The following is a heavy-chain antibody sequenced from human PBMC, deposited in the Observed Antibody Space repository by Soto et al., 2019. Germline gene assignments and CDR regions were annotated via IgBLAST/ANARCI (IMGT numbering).Heavy chain of an antibody. D-gene: IGHD3-3*01. CDR2: ISYDGSNK. CDR3: AKDIEFGDGYNAGMDV. CDR1: GFTFSSYG. V-gene: IGHV3-30*18. J-gene: IGHJ6*02. Sequence: QVQLVESGGGVVQPGRSLRLSCAASGFTFSSYGMHWVRQAPGKGLEWVAVISYDGSNKYYADSVKGRFTIPRDNSKNTLYLQMNSLRAEDTAVYYCAKDIEFGDGYNAGMDVWGQGTTVTVSS.